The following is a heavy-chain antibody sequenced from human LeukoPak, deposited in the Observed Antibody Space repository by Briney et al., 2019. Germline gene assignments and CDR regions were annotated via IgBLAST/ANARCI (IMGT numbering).Heavy chain of an antibody. CDR2: VYSGGNT. CDR3: AKEIRWELQVRFDY. J-gene: IGHJ4*02. CDR1: GFSVSSNY. V-gene: IGHV3-53*01. D-gene: IGHD1-26*01. Sequence: GGSLRLSCAASGFSVSSNYMNWVRQAPGKGLEWVSVVYSGGNTDYADSVKGRFTISRDNSKNTLYLQMNSLRAEDTAVYYCAKEIRWELQVRFDYWGQGTLVTVSS.